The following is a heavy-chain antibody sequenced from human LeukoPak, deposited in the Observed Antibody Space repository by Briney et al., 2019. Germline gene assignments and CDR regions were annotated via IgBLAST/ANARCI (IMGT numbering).Heavy chain of an antibody. Sequence: GGSLRLSCAASGFTFSSYSMNWVRQAPGKGLEWVSYISSSSSTIYYADSVKGRFTISRDNAKNSLYLQMNSLRAEDTAVYYCARDISYSASGSNFYFYGMDVWGQGTTVTVSS. CDR1: GFTFSSYS. D-gene: IGHD3-10*01. CDR2: ISSSSSTI. CDR3: ARDISYSASGSNFYFYGMDV. J-gene: IGHJ6*02. V-gene: IGHV3-48*01.